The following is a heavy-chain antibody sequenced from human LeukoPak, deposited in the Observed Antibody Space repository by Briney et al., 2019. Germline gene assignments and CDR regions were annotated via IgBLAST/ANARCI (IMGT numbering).Heavy chain of an antibody. CDR2: MYPKSGGI. CDR3: ARVSVEMASWLDP. CDR1: GYMFTFYH. J-gene: IGHJ5*02. D-gene: IGHD5-24*01. V-gene: IGHV1-2*02. Sequence: ASVTVSYKASGYMFTFYHIHWVRQAPGQGDEWMGWMYPKSGGINYAQKFQGRVTMTTDTSITTVDMELIRLTSDDTAVYYCARVSVEMASWLDPWGQGTLVTVSS.